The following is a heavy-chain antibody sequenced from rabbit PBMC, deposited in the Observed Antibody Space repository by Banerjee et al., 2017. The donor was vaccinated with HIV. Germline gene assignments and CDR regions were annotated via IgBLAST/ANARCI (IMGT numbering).Heavy chain of an antibody. D-gene: IGHD6-1*01. CDR3: ASRYAGYTGYGYATSFFNL. Sequence: QSLEESGGGLVKPGASLTLTCTASGFSFSNGYYMCWFRQAPGKGLEWIGCIYTSGDSTWYATWVNGRFTISRSTSLNTVDLRMTSLTAADTATYFCASRYAGYTGYGYATSFFNLWGQGTLVTVS. V-gene: IGHV1S43*01. CDR2: IYTSGDST. CDR1: GFSFSNGYY. J-gene: IGHJ4*01.